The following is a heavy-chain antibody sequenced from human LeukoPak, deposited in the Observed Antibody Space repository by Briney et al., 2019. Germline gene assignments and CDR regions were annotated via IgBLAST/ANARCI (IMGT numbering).Heavy chain of an antibody. Sequence: SETLSLTCTVSGGSTSSHFWGWIRQPPGKGLEWIGNIYTGGTTNYNPSLKSGVTISIDTSKNQLSLHLASVTAADTAVYYCTKATKWLAFDDWGRGTLVTVSS. V-gene: IGHV4-59*11. J-gene: IGHJ4*02. CDR1: GGSTSSHF. CDR2: IYTGGTT. CDR3: TKATKWLAFDD. D-gene: IGHD6-19*01.